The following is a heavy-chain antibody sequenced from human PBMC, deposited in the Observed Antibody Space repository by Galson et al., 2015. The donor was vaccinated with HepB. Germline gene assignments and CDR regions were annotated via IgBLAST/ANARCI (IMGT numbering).Heavy chain of an antibody. V-gene: IGHV1-69*13. CDR3: ARGSYYDSSGYYFYGWFDP. J-gene: IGHJ5*02. CDR2: IIPIFGTA. D-gene: IGHD3-22*01. CDR1: GGTFSSYA. Sequence: SVKVSCKASGGTFSSYAISWVLQAPGQGLEWMGGIIPIFGTANYAQKFQGRVTITADESTSTAYMELSSLRSEDTAVYYCARGSYYDSSGYYFYGWFDPWGQGTLVTVSS.